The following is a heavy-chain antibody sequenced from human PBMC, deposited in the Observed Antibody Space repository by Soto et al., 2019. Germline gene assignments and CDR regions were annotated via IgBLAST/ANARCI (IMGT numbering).Heavy chain of an antibody. Sequence: QVQLQQWGAGLLKPSETLSLTCAVYGGSFSGYYWSWIRQPPGKGLEWIGEINHSGSTNYNPSLKCRGTSSGETYNNQFSLKESSVTAEDQAVYYCAGVRVLGGAGDEAFGIWGPGKMV. CDR3: AGVRVLGGAGDEAFGI. V-gene: IGHV4-34*01. D-gene: IGHD7-27*01. CDR1: GGSFSGYY. J-gene: IGHJ3*02. CDR2: INHSGST.